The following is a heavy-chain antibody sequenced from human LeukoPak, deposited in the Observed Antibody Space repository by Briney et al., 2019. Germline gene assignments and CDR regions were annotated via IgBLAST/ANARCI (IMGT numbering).Heavy chain of an antibody. V-gene: IGHV4-34*01. CDR1: GGSFSGYY. CDR3: ARTSEQLERRGSLCC. D-gene: IGHD1-1*01. Sequence: PSETLSLTCAVCGGSFSGYYWSWIRKPPGKGLEGIGEINHSGSTNYNPSLKSRVTISVDTSKNQFSLKLSSMTAADTAVYYCARTSEQLERRGSLCCWGQGTLVTVSS. J-gene: IGHJ4*02. CDR2: INHSGST.